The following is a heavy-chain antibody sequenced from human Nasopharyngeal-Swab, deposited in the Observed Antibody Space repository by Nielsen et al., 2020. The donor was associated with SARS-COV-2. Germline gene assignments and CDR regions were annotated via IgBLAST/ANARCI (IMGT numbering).Heavy chain of an antibody. D-gene: IGHD7-27*01. CDR1: GFTFSDYY. CDR3: ARDRANWDFDY. V-gene: IGHV3-11*04. J-gene: IGHJ4*02. Sequence: GESLKISCAASGFTFSDYYMSWIRQAPGKGLNYISYISGSGGTIYYRDSMKGRFTISRDNAKNSLYLQMNSLRAEDTAVYYCARDRANWDFDYWGQGTLVTVSS. CDR2: ISGSGGTI.